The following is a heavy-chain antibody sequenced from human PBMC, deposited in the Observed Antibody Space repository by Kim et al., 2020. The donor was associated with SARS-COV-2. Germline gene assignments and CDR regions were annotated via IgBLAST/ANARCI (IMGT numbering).Heavy chain of an antibody. CDR3: TRDGDIGWSYDY. J-gene: IGHJ4*02. CDR2: INNGRGGTK. Sequence: GGSLRLSCAASGFTFSSYEMNWVRQAPGKGLELVSYINNGRGGTKYYADSVKGRFTISRDNAKNSVYLQMNSLRVEDTAVYYCTRDGDIGWSYDYWGQGILVTVSS. CDR1: GFTFSSYE. D-gene: IGHD6-19*01. V-gene: IGHV3-48*03.